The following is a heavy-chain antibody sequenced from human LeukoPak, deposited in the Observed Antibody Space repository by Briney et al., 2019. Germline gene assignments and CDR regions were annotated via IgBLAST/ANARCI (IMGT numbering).Heavy chain of an antibody. CDR3: AREAYSSSSGPSGVDY. J-gene: IGHJ4*02. Sequence: SQTLSLACAISGDSVSSNSAAWNWIRQSPSRGLEWLGRTYYRSKWYNDYAVSVKSPITINPDTSKSQFSLQLNSVTPEDTAVYYCAREAYSSSSGPSGVDYWGQGTLGTVSS. CDR2: TYYRSKWYN. V-gene: IGHV6-1*01. D-gene: IGHD6-6*01. CDR1: GDSVSSNSAA.